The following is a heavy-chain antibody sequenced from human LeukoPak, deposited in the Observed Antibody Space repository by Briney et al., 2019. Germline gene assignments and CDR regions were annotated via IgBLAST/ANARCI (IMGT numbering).Heavy chain of an antibody. Sequence: GASVRVSCTASGYTFTSYYMHWVRQAPGQGLEWMGLINPSGGSTNYAQTLQGRVTMSRDTSTITVYIELSSLRSEDTAVYSCARMVPRAVGRSLDYCGEGTL. V-gene: IGHV1-46*04. J-gene: IGHJ4*02. CDR3: ARMVPRAVGRSLDY. D-gene: IGHD2-8*01. CDR1: GYTFTSYY. CDR2: INPSGGST.